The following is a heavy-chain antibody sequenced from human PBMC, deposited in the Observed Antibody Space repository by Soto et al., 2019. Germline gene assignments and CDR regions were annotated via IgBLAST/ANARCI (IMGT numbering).Heavy chain of an antibody. CDR1: GGTLSDHG. V-gene: IGHV1-69*06. J-gene: IGHJ3*02. D-gene: IGHD3-10*01. CDR2: TIPVFNTA. CDR3: ARGVYGSGNYYTVPSAFDI. Sequence: QVQLEQSGAEVKKPGSSVKVSCKASGGTLSDHGVAWLRQAPGQGLEWMGGTIPVFNTAKYAQKFQGRVTVTADKFTNIAYSELSSLRSEDTAFYFWARGVYGSGNYYTVPSAFDIWGQGTMVIVSS.